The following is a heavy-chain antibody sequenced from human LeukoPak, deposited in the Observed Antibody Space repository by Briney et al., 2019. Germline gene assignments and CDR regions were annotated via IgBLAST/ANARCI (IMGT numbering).Heavy chain of an antibody. J-gene: IGHJ4*02. D-gene: IGHD4/OR15-4a*01. Sequence: SETLSLTCTVSGYSISSGYYWGWIRQPPGKGLEWIGSIYHSGSTYYNPSLTSRVPISVDTSKNQFSLKLSSVTAADTAVYYCARRAGAYSHPYDYWGQGTLVTVSS. CDR3: ARRAGAYSHPYDY. CDR1: GYSISSGYY. V-gene: IGHV4-38-2*02. CDR2: IYHSGST.